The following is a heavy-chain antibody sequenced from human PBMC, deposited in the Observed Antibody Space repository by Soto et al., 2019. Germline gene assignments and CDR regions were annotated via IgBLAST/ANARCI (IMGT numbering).Heavy chain of an antibody. V-gene: IGHV1-18*01. CDR3: ARGMDDAFDI. Sequence: QVQLVQSGAEVKKPGASVKVSCKASGYSFLSYDISWVRQAPGQGLEWMGWISTDNGNTNYAQKVQGIVTMTTDTSTRTAYMELRSLRSDDTAVYYCARGMDDAFDIWGQGTMVTVSS. J-gene: IGHJ3*02. CDR1: GYSFLSYD. CDR2: ISTDNGNT.